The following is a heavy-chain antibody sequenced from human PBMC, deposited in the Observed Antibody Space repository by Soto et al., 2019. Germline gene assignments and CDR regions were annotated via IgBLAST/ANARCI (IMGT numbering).Heavy chain of an antibody. D-gene: IGHD2-15*01. V-gene: IGHV4-59*01. CDR2: MYYSGST. CDR1: GGSISSYY. J-gene: IGHJ4*02. Sequence: QVQLQESGPGLVKPSETLSLTGTVSGGSISSYYCSWIRQPPGKGLEWIGYMYYSGSTNYNPSLKSRVTISVDTSKNQFSLKLSSVTAADTAVYYCARAGAATLSDYWGQGTLVTVSS. CDR3: ARAGAATLSDY.